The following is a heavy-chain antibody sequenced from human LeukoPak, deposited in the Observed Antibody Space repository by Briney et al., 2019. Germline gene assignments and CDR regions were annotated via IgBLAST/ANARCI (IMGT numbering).Heavy chain of an antibody. CDR1: GYSISSSNW. Sequence: SETLSLTCAVSGYSISSSNWWGWIRQPPGKGLEWIGYIYYSGSTYYNPSLKSRVTMSVDTSKNQFSLKLSSVTAADTAVYYCARDRYDFWSGSDYYYMDVWGKGTTVTVSS. CDR3: ARDRYDFWSGSDYYYMDV. CDR2: IYYSGST. J-gene: IGHJ6*03. V-gene: IGHV4-28*03. D-gene: IGHD3-3*01.